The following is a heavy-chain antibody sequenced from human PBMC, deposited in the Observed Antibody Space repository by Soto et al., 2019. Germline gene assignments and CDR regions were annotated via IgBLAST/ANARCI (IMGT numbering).Heavy chain of an antibody. CDR1: GYTFTSYS. V-gene: IGHV1-18*04. CDR2: ISAYNGNT. D-gene: IGHD3-22*01. CDR3: VRDGLGHYDRSVPDY. J-gene: IGHJ4*02. Sequence: QVQLVQSGAEVKKPGASVKVSCKTSGYTFTSYSISWVRQAPGQGLEWMGRISAYNGNTNYAQRLQGRVTMTTDTSTNTAYMELRSLRSDDTAVYFCVRDGLGHYDRSVPDYWVQGTLVTVSS.